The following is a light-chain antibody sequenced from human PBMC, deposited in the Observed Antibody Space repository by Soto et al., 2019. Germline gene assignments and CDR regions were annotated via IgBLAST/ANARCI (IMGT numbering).Light chain of an antibody. CDR3: QQYNSYST. J-gene: IGKJ5*01. CDR1: QTFSNSF. CDR2: GAS. V-gene: IGKV3-20*01. Sequence: EIVLTQSPGTLSLSPGEIATLSFSASQTFSNSFLSWFQQIPGQAPRLLIYGASMRATGIPDRFSGSGSGTEFTLTISSLQPDDFATYYCQQYNSYSTFGQGTRLEIK.